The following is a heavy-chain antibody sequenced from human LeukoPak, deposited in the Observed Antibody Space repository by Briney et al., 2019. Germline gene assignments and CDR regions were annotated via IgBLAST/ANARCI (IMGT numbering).Heavy chain of an antibody. Sequence: GGSLRLSCAASGFSFSSYWMSWVRQAPGRGLEWVATIKPDGSEKYYVDSVKGRFTISRDNAKNSLFLQMDSLRAEGMAVYYCARGAWGFDYWGQGTLVTVSS. D-gene: IGHD7-27*01. CDR1: GFSFSSYW. CDR2: IKPDGSEK. J-gene: IGHJ4*02. V-gene: IGHV3-7*04. CDR3: ARGAWGFDY.